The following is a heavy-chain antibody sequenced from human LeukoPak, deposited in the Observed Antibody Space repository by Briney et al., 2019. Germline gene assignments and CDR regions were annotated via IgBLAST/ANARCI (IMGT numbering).Heavy chain of an antibody. Sequence: SETLSLTCTVSGGSISSYYWSWIRQPPGKGLEWIGDIYYSGRTNYKPSLKSRVTILVDTPKIQFSLRLSSVTAADTAVYYCARVLTEYSSSRCLDFWGQGALVTV. D-gene: IGHD6-13*01. J-gene: IGHJ4*02. CDR2: IYYSGRT. CDR1: GGSISSYY. V-gene: IGHV4-59*01. CDR3: ARVLTEYSSSRCLDF.